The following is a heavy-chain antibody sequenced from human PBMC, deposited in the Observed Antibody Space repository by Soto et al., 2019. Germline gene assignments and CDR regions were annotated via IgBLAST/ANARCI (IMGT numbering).Heavy chain of an antibody. D-gene: IGHD2-2*01. CDR2: IKQDGSEK. J-gene: IGHJ6*02. CDR3: ARGDIVVVPAAMSYYYYGMDV. V-gene: IGHV3-7*05. Sequence: ESGGGLVQPGGSLRLSCAASGFTFSSYWMSWVRQAPGKGLEWVANIKQDGSEKYYVDSVKGRFTISRDNAKNSLYLQMNRLSAEDTAVYYCARGDIVVVPAAMSYYYYGMDVWGQGTTVTASS. CDR1: GFTFSSYW.